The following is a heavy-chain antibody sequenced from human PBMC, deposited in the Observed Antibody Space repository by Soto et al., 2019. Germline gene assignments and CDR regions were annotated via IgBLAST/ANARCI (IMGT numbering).Heavy chain of an antibody. D-gene: IGHD3-16*02. CDR2: IYYSGST. V-gene: IGHV4-39*01. CDR3: ARLWADDYIWGSYRSINWFDP. Sequence: QLQLQESGPGLVKPSETLSLTCTVSGGSISSSSYYWGWIRQPPGKGLEGIGSIYYSGSTYYNPSLNSRVPFPVDTSKNQFPLKLSALAAADTAVYYCARLWADDYIWGSYRSINWFDPWGQGTLVTVSS. J-gene: IGHJ5*02. CDR1: GGSISSSSYY.